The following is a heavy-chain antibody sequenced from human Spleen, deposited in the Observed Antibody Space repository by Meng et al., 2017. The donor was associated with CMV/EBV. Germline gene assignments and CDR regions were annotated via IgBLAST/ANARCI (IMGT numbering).Heavy chain of an antibody. J-gene: IGHJ6*02. CDR1: GYTFTGYF. CDR3: ARFLEGLLLGEIRLADYYYYGMDV. D-gene: IGHD3-3*01. Sequence: ASVKVSCKASGYTFTGYFIHWVRQAPGQGLEWMGWINPNSGGTNYAQKFLGRVTMTTDTSISTAYMELSRLRSDNTAVYYCARFLEGLLLGEIRLADYYYYGMDVWGQGTTVTVSS. V-gene: IGHV1-2*02. CDR2: INPNSGGT.